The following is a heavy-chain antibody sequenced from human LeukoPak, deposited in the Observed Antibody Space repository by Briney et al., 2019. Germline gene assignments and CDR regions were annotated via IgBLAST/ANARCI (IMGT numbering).Heavy chain of an antibody. Sequence: GGSLRLSCAASGFTFSSYWMHWVRQAPGKGLAWVSHINSDGSSTSYADSVKGRFTISRDNAKNTLYLQMSSLRAEDTAVYYCARVRGQLWFADGFDIWGQGTMATVSS. CDR1: GFTFSSYW. CDR2: INSDGSST. CDR3: ARVRGQLWFADGFDI. J-gene: IGHJ3*02. V-gene: IGHV3-74*01. D-gene: IGHD3-10*01.